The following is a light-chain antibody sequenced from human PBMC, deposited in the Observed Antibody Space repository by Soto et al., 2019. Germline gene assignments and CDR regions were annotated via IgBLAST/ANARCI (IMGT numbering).Light chain of an antibody. Sequence: EIVLTQSPGTLSLSPGERATVSCRPSQSVSSSYLAWYQQKPGQAPRLLIYGASSRATGIPARFSGSGSGTDFTLTISSLEPEYFAVYYCQQRSNWPITFGQGTRLEIK. V-gene: IGKV3D-20*02. CDR1: QSVSSSY. CDR2: GAS. J-gene: IGKJ5*01. CDR3: QQRSNWPIT.